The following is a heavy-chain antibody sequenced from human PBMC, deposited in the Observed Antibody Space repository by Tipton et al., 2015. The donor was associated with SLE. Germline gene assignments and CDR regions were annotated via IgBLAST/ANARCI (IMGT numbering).Heavy chain of an antibody. Sequence: TLSLTCTVSGGSISSHYWSWIRQPPGKGLEWIGYISYSATTNYNPPLKSRVTISVDTSKSQFSLKLRSVTAADTAVYYCARGPFQRWPPGAYWGQGTLVTVSS. CDR3: ARGPFQRWPPGAY. CDR1: GGSISSHY. CDR2: ISYSATT. J-gene: IGHJ4*02. V-gene: IGHV4-59*11. D-gene: IGHD6-19*01.